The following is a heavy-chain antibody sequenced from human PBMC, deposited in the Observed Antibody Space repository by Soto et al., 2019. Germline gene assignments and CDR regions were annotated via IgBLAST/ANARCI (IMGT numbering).Heavy chain of an antibody. D-gene: IGHD2-8*02. Sequence: QVQLQQWGAGLLKPSETLSLTCAVYGGSFSGYYWTWIRQPPGTGLEWIGEINHSGSTNYNPSLKSRVTISVDTSKNQFSQKLTSVTAADTSVYYCARDKITGLFDYWGQGPLVTVSS. CDR2: INHSGST. CDR3: ARDKITGLFDY. CDR1: GGSFSGYY. J-gene: IGHJ4*02. V-gene: IGHV4-34*01.